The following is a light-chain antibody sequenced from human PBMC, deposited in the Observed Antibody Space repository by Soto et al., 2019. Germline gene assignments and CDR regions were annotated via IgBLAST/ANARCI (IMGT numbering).Light chain of an antibody. Sequence: DIQLTQSPSFLSASVGDRVTITCRASQGISDRLAWYQQRPGKAPNLLIHSASSLQSGVPLRFSGSGSGTEFTLTISSLQPADFATYYCQQRDGYPITFGQGKRLEMK. J-gene: IGKJ5*01. V-gene: IGKV1-9*01. CDR3: QQRDGYPIT. CDR2: SAS. CDR1: QGISDR.